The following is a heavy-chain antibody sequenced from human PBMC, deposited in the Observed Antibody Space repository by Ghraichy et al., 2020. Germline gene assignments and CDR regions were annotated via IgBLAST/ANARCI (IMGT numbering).Heavy chain of an antibody. CDR1: GGSISSYY. J-gene: IGHJ4*02. CDR3: ASFSGYCSSTSCYGGFDY. CDR2: IYYSGST. V-gene: IGHV4-59*01. Sequence: SETLSLTCTVSGGSISSYYWSWIRLPPGKGLEWIGYIYYSGSTNYNPALKSRVTISVDTSKNQFSLKLSSVTAADTAVYYCASFSGYCSSTSCYGGFDYWGQGTLVTVSS. D-gene: IGHD2-2*01.